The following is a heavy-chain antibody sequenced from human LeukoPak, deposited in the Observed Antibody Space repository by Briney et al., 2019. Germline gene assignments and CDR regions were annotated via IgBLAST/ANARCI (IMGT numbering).Heavy chain of an antibody. D-gene: IGHD6-6*01. CDR1: GGPISSYY. Sequence: SETLSLTCTVSGGPISSYYWSWIRQPPGKGLEWIGYIYYSGSTNYNPSLKSRVTISVDTSKNQISLKLSSVTAADTAVYYCAGQTWGSSWGIDYWGQGTLVTVSS. J-gene: IGHJ4*02. CDR2: IYYSGST. V-gene: IGHV4-59*08. CDR3: AGQTWGSSWGIDY.